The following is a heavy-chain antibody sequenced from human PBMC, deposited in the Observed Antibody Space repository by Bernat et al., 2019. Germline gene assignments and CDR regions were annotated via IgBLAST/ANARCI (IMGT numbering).Heavy chain of an antibody. CDR2: ISSSGDNS. J-gene: IGHJ3*02. D-gene: IGHD2/OR15-2a*01. CDR3: VKDEYKLGHDAFDI. V-gene: IGHV3-64D*06. Sequence: EVQLVEFGGGLVQPGGSLRLSCSASGFTFDDFAFHWVRQAPGTGMQYVSGISSSGDNSSYADSVKGRFTISRNKSRNNLYLEMSSLRTEDTAVYFCVKDEYKLGHDAFDIWGQGTMVTVSS. CDR1: GFTFDDFA.